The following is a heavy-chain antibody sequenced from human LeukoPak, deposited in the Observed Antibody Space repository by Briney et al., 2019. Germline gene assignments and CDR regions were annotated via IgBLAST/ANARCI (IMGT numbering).Heavy chain of an antibody. V-gene: IGHV1-18*01. CDR3: AREYTVTTTNDAFDI. D-gene: IGHD4-17*01. J-gene: IGHJ3*02. Sequence: ASVKVSCKASGYTFTSYGISWVRQAPGQGLEWMGWISAYNGNTNYAQKLQGRVTMTTDTSTSTAYMELSSLRSEDTAVYYCAREYTVTTTNDAFDIWGQGTMVTVSS. CDR2: ISAYNGNT. CDR1: GYTFTSYG.